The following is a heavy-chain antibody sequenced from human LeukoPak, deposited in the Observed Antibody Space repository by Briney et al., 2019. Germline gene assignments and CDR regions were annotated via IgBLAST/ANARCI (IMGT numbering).Heavy chain of an antibody. J-gene: IGHJ5*02. CDR3: ARGGGGDWFDP. Sequence: SETLSLTCTVSGGSISSGGYYWSWIRQHPGKGLEWIGYIYYSGSTYYNPSLKSRVTISVGTSKNQFSLKLSSVTAADTAVYYWARGGGGDWFDPWGQGTLVTVSS. CDR1: GGSISSGGYY. V-gene: IGHV4-31*03. CDR2: IYYSGST. D-gene: IGHD2-21*01.